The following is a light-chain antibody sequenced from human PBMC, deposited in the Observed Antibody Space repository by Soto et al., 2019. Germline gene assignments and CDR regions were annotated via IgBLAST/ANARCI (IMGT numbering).Light chain of an antibody. Sequence: DIQMTQSLSTLSASVGDRVTITCRASQSISSWLAWYQQKPGKAPKLLIYDASSLESGVPSRFSGSGSGTEFTLTVSSLQPEDFATYYCLQDHDDSWTFGQGTKVDIK. CDR2: DAS. CDR1: QSISSW. V-gene: IGKV1-5*01. CDR3: LQDHDDSWT. J-gene: IGKJ1*01.